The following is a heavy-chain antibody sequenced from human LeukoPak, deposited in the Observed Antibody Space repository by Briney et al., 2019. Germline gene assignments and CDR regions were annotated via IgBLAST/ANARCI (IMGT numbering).Heavy chain of an antibody. CDR3: TTQLEMATISADY. J-gene: IGHJ4*02. Sequence: GGSLRLSCAASGFTFSNAWMSWVRQAPGKGLEWVGRIKSKTDGGTTDYAAPVKGRFTISRGDSKNTLYLQMNSLKTEDTAVYYCTTQLEMATISADYWGQGTLVTVSS. CDR2: IKSKTDGGTT. D-gene: IGHD5-24*01. V-gene: IGHV3-15*01. CDR1: GFTFSNAW.